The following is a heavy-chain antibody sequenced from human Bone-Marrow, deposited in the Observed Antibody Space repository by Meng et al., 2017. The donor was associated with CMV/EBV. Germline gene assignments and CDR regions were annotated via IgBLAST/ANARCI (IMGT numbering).Heavy chain of an antibody. CDR2: IIPILGIA. Sequence: SCKASGGTLSSYAISWVRQAPGQGLEWMGGIIPILGIANYAQKFQGRVTITADKSTSTAYMELSSLRSEDTAVYYCARGLYLNWFDPWGQGTLVTVSS. CDR3: ARGLYLNWFDP. CDR1: GGTLSSYA. J-gene: IGHJ5*02. D-gene: IGHD3-16*01. V-gene: IGHV1-69*10.